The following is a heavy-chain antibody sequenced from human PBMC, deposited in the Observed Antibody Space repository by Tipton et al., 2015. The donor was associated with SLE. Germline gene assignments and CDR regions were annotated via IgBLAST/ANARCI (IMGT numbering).Heavy chain of an antibody. V-gene: IGHV4-4*08. J-gene: IGHJ5*02. D-gene: IGHD3-10*01. CDR2: VYSSGST. CDR1: GGSVSTYY. Sequence: TLSLTCTVSGGSVSTYYWSWIRQPPGKGLECVGYVYSSGSTNYNTSLKSRVPIYLDTSKNQFSLHLRSVTDADTAVYYCAGGGYYGSGSYYGGWFDPWGQGTLVTVSS. CDR3: AGGGYYGSGSYYGGWFDP.